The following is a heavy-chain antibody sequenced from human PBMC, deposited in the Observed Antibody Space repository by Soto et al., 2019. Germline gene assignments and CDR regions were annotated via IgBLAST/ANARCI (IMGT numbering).Heavy chain of an antibody. CDR3: ARTPGSYTAVDY. CDR2: FNSYNLKT. D-gene: IGHD1-26*01. Sequence: QVHLLQSGPEVKKPGASVKVSCKASGYTFTNYGISWVRKAPGQGLEWMGWFNSYNLKTEYAQKFQGRVTMTRDTSTTTVYMELRRLRSDDTAVYYWARTPGSYTAVDYWGQGTLVTVSS. J-gene: IGHJ4*02. CDR1: GYTFTNYG. V-gene: IGHV1-18*01.